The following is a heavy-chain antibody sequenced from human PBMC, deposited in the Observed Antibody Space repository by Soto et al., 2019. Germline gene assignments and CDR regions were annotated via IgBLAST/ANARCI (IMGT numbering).Heavy chain of an antibody. Sequence: SATLSLTCAVYGGSFSGYYWSWIRQPPGKGLEWIGEINHSGSTNYNPSLKSRVTISVDTSKNQFSLKLSSVTAADTAVYYCARGMGTIFGVVIADDAFDIWGQGTMVTVSS. CDR1: GGSFSGYY. CDR2: INHSGST. D-gene: IGHD3-3*01. V-gene: IGHV4-34*01. J-gene: IGHJ3*02. CDR3: ARGMGTIFGVVIADDAFDI.